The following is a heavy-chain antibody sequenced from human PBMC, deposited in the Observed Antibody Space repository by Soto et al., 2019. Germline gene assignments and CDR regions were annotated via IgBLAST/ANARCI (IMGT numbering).Heavy chain of an antibody. CDR3: ARDSGGSSLFDP. Sequence: LSLTFTVSGXSISSYYWSWIRQPPGKGLEWIGYIYYSGSTNYNPSLKSRVTISVDTSKNQFSLKLSSVTAADTAVYYCARDSGGSSLFDPWGQGTLVTVSS. CDR2: IYYSGST. D-gene: IGHD3-16*01. CDR1: GXSISSYY. V-gene: IGHV4-59*01. J-gene: IGHJ5*02.